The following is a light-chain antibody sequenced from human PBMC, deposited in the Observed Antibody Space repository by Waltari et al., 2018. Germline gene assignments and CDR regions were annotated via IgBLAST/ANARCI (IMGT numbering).Light chain of an antibody. Sequence: EIVFTQSPGTLSLSPGERATLSCRASQSVSSSYLAWYQQKPGQAPRLLIYGASSRATGIPDRFSGSGSGTDFTLTISRLEPEDFAVYYCQQYGSSPPWWTFGQGTKVEIK. CDR1: QSVSSSY. V-gene: IGKV3-20*01. CDR3: QQYGSSPPWWT. J-gene: IGKJ1*01. CDR2: GAS.